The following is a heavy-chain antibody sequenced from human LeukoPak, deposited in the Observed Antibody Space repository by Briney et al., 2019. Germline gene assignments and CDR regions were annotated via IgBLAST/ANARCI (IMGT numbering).Heavy chain of an antibody. CDR3: ARGRRDLSSSYAVAWFDP. Sequence: ASVEVSCKASGYTFTSYDINWVRQAPGQGLEWMGWMNPNSGNTGYAQKFQGRVTMTRNTSISTAYMELSSLRSEDTAVYYCARGRRDLSSSYAVAWFDPWGQGTLVTVSS. CDR2: MNPNSGNT. J-gene: IGHJ5*02. V-gene: IGHV1-8*01. D-gene: IGHD6-13*01. CDR1: GYTFTSYD.